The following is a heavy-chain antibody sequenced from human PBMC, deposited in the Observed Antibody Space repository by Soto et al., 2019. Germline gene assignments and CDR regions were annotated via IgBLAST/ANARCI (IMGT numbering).Heavy chain of an antibody. CDR2: INHSGST. CDR1: GGSFSGYY. CDR3: ARGPWELPFFDY. Sequence: SETLSLTCAVYGGSFSGYYWSWIRQPPGKGLEWIGEINHSGSTNYNPSLKSRVTISVDTSKNQFSLKLSSVTAADTAVYYCARGPWELPFFDYWGQGTLVTVSS. D-gene: IGHD1-26*01. J-gene: IGHJ4*02. V-gene: IGHV4-34*01.